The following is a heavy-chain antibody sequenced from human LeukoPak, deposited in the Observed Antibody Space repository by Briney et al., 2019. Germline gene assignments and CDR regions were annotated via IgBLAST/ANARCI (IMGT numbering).Heavy chain of an antibody. CDR2: IIPIFGTA. CDR3: ARAVSNNWFDP. D-gene: IGHD2/OR15-2a*01. V-gene: IGHV1-69*06. CDR1: GGTFSSYA. J-gene: IGHJ5*02. Sequence: ASVKVSCKASGGTFSSYAISWVRQAPGQGLEWMGGIIPIFGTANYTQKFQGRVTITADKSTSTAYMELSSLRSEHTAVYYCARAVSNNWFDPWGQGTLVTVSS.